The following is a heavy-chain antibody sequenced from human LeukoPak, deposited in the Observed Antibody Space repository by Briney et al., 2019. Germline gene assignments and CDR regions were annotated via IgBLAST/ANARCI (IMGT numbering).Heavy chain of an antibody. CDR3: ACRYFDWADDAFDI. Sequence: GESLKISCKGSGYSFTSYWIGWVRQMPGKGLEWMGIIYPGDSDTRYSPSFQGQVTTSADKSISTTYLQWSSLKASDTAMYYCACRYFDWADDAFDIWGQGTMVTVSS. D-gene: IGHD3-9*01. V-gene: IGHV5-51*01. J-gene: IGHJ3*02. CDR1: GYSFTSYW. CDR2: IYPGDSDT.